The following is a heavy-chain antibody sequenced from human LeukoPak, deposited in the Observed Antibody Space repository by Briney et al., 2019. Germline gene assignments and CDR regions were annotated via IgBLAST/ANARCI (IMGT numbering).Heavy chain of an antibody. CDR2: IWYDGNNK. Sequence: PGRSLRLSCSASGFTFSTYGMKWVRQAPGKGLEWVAIIWYDGNNKYYADYVKGRFTISRDNSKNTLYLQVNSLRADDTAVYYCAKSYDNHNRYFHLGGRGTVVTV. V-gene: IGHV3-33*06. CDR3: AKSYDNHNRYFHL. D-gene: IGHD3-10*01. CDR1: GFTFSTYG. J-gene: IGHJ2*01.